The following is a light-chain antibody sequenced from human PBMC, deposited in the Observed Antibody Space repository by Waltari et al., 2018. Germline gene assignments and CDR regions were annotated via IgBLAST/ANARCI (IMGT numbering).Light chain of an antibody. J-gene: IGKJ2*01. CDR1: QSISSW. V-gene: IGKV1-5*03. CDR2: KAS. CDR3: QQYNSYLYT. Sequence: DIQMTQSPSTLSASVGDRVTITCRASQSISSWLAWYQQKPGKAPKLLMYKASSVESGVPARFSGSGSGTEFTLTISSLQPDDFATYYCQQYNSYLYTVGQGTKLEI.